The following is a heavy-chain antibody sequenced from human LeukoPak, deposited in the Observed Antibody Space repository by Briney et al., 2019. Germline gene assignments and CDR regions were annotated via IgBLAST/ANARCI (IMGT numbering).Heavy chain of an antibody. V-gene: IGHV3-21*06. CDR3: ARTQVGFGELLSYMDV. D-gene: IGHD3-10*01. CDR2: VSRSSSYT. J-gene: IGHJ6*03. CDR1: GFNFSSYS. Sequence: GGALRLSCAASGFNFSSYSMNWVREAPGKGLEWVSSVSRSSSYTYYVDSVKGRFTISRDNAKNSLYLQMNSLRVEDTAVYYCARTQVGFGELLSYMDVWGKGTTVTISS.